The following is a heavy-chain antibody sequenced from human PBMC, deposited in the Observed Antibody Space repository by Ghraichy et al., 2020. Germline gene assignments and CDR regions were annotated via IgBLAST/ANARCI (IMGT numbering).Heavy chain of an antibody. J-gene: IGHJ4*02. V-gene: IGHV3-23*01. CDR3: AKDGDVEY. Sequence: GESLNISCAASGFSFSSYAMSWVRQAPGKGLEWVSAISGSGVSTYYADSVKGRFTISRDNSKNTLYLQMNSLRAEDTAAYYCAKDGDVEYWGQGTLVTVSS. CDR2: ISGSGVST. CDR1: GFSFSSYA. D-gene: IGHD7-27*01.